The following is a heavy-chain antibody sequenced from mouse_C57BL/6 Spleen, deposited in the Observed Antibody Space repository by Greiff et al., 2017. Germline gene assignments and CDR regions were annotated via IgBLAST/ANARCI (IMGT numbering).Heavy chain of an antibody. D-gene: IGHD4-1*01. CDR1: GFTFSSYA. CDR3: ARDRGWDVEAWFAY. Sequence: EVKLVESGGGLVKPGGSLKLSCAASGFTFSSYAMSWVRQTPEKRLEWVATISDGGSYTYYPDNVKGRFTISRDNAKNNLYLQMSHLKSEDTAMXYCARDRGWDVEAWFAYWGQGTLVTVSA. J-gene: IGHJ3*01. V-gene: IGHV5-4*01. CDR2: ISDGGSYT.